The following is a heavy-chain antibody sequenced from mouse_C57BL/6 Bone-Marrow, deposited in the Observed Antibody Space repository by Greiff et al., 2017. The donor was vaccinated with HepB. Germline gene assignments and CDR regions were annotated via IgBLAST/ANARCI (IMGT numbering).Heavy chain of an antibody. Sequence: QVQLQESGPGLVAPSQSLSITCTVSGFSLTSYAISWVRQPPGKGLEWLGVIGTGGGTNYNSALKSRLSISKDNSKSQVFLKMNSLQTDDTARYYCARNNEFAMDYWGQGTSVTVSS. J-gene: IGHJ4*01. CDR3: ARNNEFAMDY. V-gene: IGHV2-9-1*01. CDR2: IGTGGGT. CDR1: GFSLTSYA.